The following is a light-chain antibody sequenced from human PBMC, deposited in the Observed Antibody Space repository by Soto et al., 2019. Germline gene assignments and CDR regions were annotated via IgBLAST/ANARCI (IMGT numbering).Light chain of an antibody. V-gene: IGLV2-8*01. Sequence: QSVLTQPASVSGSPGQSITISCTGTSSDVGGYNYVSWYQQYPGKAPKLMIYDVIKRPSGVPDRFSGSKSGNTASLTVSGLQAEDEADYYCSSYGGNNNVLFGGGTKVTVL. J-gene: IGLJ2*01. CDR3: SSYGGNNNVL. CDR1: SSDVGGYNY. CDR2: DVI.